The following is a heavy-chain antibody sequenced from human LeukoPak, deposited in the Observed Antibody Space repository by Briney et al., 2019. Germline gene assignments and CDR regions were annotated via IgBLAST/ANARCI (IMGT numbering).Heavy chain of an antibody. D-gene: IGHD2-15*01. J-gene: IGHJ4*02. Sequence: GASVKVSCKASGYTFTSYGISWVRQAPGQGLEWMGWISAYNGNTNYAQKLQGRVTMTTDTSTSTAYMELRSLRSDDAAVYYCAKNLRAYCSGGSCLEGDYWGQGTLVTVSS. CDR3: AKNLRAYCSGGSCLEGDY. V-gene: IGHV1-18*01. CDR1: GYTFTSYG. CDR2: ISAYNGNT.